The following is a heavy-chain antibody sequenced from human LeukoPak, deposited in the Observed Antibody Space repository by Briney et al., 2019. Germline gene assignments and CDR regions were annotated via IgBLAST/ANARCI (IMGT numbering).Heavy chain of an antibody. CDR2: IYDSGST. J-gene: IGHJ4*02. Sequence: SETLSLTCTVSGGSISSSYYYWGWIRQPPGKGLEWIGSIYDSGSTYYNPSLKSRVTISVDTSKNQFSLKLSSVTAADTAVYYCARGRRERQWLVFRGPFDYWGQGTLVTVSS. CDR3: ARGRRERQWLVFRGPFDY. D-gene: IGHD6-19*01. V-gene: IGHV4-39*01. CDR1: GGSISSSYYY.